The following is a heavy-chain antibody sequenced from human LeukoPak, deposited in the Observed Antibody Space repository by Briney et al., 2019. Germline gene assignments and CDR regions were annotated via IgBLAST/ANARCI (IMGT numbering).Heavy chain of an antibody. CDR1: GFTFSSYG. Sequence: GGSLRLSCAASGFTFSSYGMHWVRQAPGKGLEWVAVISYDGSNKYYADSVKGRFTISRDNSKNTLYLQMNSLRAEDTAVYYCTKYRKQLDAFDIWGQGTMATVSS. D-gene: IGHD6-13*01. J-gene: IGHJ3*02. CDR3: TKYRKQLDAFDI. V-gene: IGHV3-30*18. CDR2: ISYDGSNK.